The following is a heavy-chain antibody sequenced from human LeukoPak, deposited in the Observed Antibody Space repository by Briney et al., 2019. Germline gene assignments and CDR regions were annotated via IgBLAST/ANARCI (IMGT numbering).Heavy chain of an antibody. J-gene: IGHJ5*02. D-gene: IGHD4-23*01. V-gene: IGHV1-69*04. Sequence: ASVKVSCKASGGTFSSYAISWVRQAPGQGLEGMGRIIPILGIANYAQKFQGRVTITADKSTSTAYMELSSLRSEDTAVYYCARSGHVRYGGTYEPPLYNWFDPWGQGTLVTVSS. CDR2: IIPILGIA. CDR3: ARSGHVRYGGTYEPPLYNWFDP. CDR1: GGTFSSYA.